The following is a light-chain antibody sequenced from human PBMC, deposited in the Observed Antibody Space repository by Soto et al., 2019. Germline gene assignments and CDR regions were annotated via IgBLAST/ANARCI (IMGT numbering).Light chain of an antibody. J-gene: IGLJ2*01. CDR2: QDS. V-gene: IGLV3-1*01. CDR1: KLGDKY. Sequence: SYELTQPPSVSVSPGQTASITCSGDKLGDKYACWYQQKPGQSPVLVIYQDSKRPSGIPERFSGSNSRNTATLTISGTQAVDEADYYCQGWDNSLVFGGGTKLTVL. CDR3: QGWDNSLV.